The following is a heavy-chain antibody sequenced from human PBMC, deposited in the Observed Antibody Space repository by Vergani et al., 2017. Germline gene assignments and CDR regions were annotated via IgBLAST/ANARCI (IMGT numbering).Heavy chain of an antibody. V-gene: IGHV7-4-1*02. D-gene: IGHD2-2*01. Sequence: QVQLVQSGSELKKPGASVKVSCKASGYTFTSYAMNWVRQAPGQGLEWMGWINTNTGNPTYAQGFTGRFVFSLDTSVSTAYLQLSSLKAEDTAVYYCARDGGFCSNTSCPWYYYGMDVWGQGTTVTVSS. CDR3: ARDGGFCSNTSCPWYYYGMDV. CDR2: INTNTGNP. CDR1: GYTFTSYA. J-gene: IGHJ6*02.